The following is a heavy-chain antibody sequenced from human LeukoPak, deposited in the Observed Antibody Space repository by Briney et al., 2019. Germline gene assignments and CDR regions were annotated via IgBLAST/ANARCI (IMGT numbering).Heavy chain of an antibody. J-gene: IGHJ6*02. V-gene: IGHV4-59*01. CDR2: IYYSGST. CDR3: ARGPGAAAGTYQVYDYGMDV. Sequence: SETLSLTCTVSGGSISSYYWSWIRQPPGKGLEWIGYIYYSGSTNYNPSLKSRVTISVDTSKNQFSLKLSSVTAADTAVYYCARGPGAAAGTYQVYDYGMDVWGQGTTVTVSS. CDR1: GGSISSYY. D-gene: IGHD6-13*01.